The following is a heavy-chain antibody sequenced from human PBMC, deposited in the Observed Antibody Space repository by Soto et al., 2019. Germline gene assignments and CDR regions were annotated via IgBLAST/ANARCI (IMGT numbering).Heavy chain of an antibody. D-gene: IGHD3-10*01. V-gene: IGHV4-30-4*01. CDR1: GGSISSGDYY. CDR3: ARDRYYGSGTYYNFYSGMDV. Sequence: TSETLSLTCTVSGGSISSGDYYWAWFVQRPGKGLEWIGNIFHSGSTYYTPSLQSRVTISLDTSKNHFSLKLSSVTPADTAVYYCARDRYYGSGTYYNFYSGMDVWGQGTTVTVSS. CDR2: IFHSGST. J-gene: IGHJ6*02.